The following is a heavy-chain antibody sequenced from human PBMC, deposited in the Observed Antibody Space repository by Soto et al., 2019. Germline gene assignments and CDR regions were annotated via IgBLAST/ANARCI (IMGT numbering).Heavy chain of an antibody. CDR1: GFTFGDYA. J-gene: IGHJ4*02. D-gene: IGHD3-22*01. Sequence: GGSLRLSCTASGFTFGDYAMSWVRQAPGKGLEWVGFIRSKAYGGTTEYAASVKGRFTISRDDSKSIAYLQMNSLKTEDTAVYYCTRGPYDSSGYYDIILDYWGQGTLVTVSS. CDR3: TRGPYDSSGYYDIILDY. CDR2: IRSKAYGGTT. V-gene: IGHV3-49*04.